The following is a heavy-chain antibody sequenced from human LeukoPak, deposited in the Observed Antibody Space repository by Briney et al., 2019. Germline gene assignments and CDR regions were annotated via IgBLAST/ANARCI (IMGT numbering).Heavy chain of an antibody. J-gene: IGHJ4*02. CDR2: IRSNGDTA. D-gene: IGHD1-1*01. CDR1: GFTFSHYA. Sequence: PGGSLRLSCAVSGFTFSHYAMSWVRQAPGKGLEWVSTIRSNGDTAYNADSVNGRFTISRDNSKNTLYLQMDSLRVEDTAIYYCAKGQELDDGVFDSWGQGTLVTVSS. V-gene: IGHV3-23*01. CDR3: AKGQELDDGVFDS.